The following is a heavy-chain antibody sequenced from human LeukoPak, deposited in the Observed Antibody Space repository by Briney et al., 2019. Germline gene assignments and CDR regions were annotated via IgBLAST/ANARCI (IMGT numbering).Heavy chain of an antibody. CDR3: ARFELDSGGYATNFDS. CDR1: GFTFSDYY. V-gene: IGHV3-11*04. CDR2: ISSSGSTI. J-gene: IGHJ4*02. Sequence: GGSLRLSCAASGFTFSDYYMSWIRQAPGKGLEWVSYISSSGSTIYYADSVKGRFTISRDNAKDSLYLQMSSLRAEDTAVYYCARFELDSGGYATNFDSWGQGTLVTVSP. D-gene: IGHD3-22*01.